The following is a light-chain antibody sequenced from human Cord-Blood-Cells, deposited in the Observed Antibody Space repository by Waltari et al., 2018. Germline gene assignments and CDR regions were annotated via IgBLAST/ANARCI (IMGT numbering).Light chain of an antibody. Sequence: VLPQSSGTLSLSPGERATLSCRASQSVSSSYLAWYQQKPAQAPRLLIYGASSRATGIPDRFSGSGSGTDFTLTISRLEPEDFAVYYCQQYGSSPLTFGGGTKVEIK. CDR2: GAS. V-gene: IGKV3-20*01. CDR1: QSVSSSY. J-gene: IGKJ4*01. CDR3: QQYGSSPLT.